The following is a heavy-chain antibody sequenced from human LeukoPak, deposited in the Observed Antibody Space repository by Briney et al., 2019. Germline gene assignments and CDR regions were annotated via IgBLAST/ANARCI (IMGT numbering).Heavy chain of an antibody. CDR2: IYPGGSQT. CDR3: ARSFYYDTSGYSKPNYFDP. V-gene: IGHV5-51*01. Sequence: GESLKISCTGSGYSFSTYWIGWVRQMPGKGLEWMGIIYPGGSQTIYSPSFQGPITLSADKSISTAYLQWSSLKASDTAIYYCARSFYYDTSGYSKPNYFDPWGQGTLVTVSS. CDR1: GYSFSTYW. D-gene: IGHD3-22*01. J-gene: IGHJ5*02.